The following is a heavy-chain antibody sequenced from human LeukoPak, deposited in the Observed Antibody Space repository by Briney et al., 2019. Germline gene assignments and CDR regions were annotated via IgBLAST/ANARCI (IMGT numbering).Heavy chain of an antibody. CDR2: IRSKANSYAT. CDR1: GFTFSGSA. V-gene: IGHV3-73*01. CDR3: TTVTLRPVGL. Sequence: PGGSLRLSCAASGFTFSGSAMHWVRQASGKGLEWVGRIRSKANSYATAYAASVKGRFTISRDDSKNTAYLQMNSLKTEDTAVYYCTTVTLRPVGLWGQGTLVTVSS. J-gene: IGHJ4*02. D-gene: IGHD2-21*02.